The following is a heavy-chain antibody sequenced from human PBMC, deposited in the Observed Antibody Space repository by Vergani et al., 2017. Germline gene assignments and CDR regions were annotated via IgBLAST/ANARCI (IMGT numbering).Heavy chain of an antibody. V-gene: IGHV3-66*02. D-gene: IGHD3-10*01. J-gene: IGHJ5*02. Sequence: ELQLVESGGGLVQPGGSLRLSCAASGSTVSGNYMTWVRQAPGKGLEWVSHIYSGDETYYADTVKSRVTTSRDTSKNTLHLQINNLRVEDTAVYYCARGNYDSSGTYGDPWGEGSQVTDS. CDR3: ARGNYDSSGTYGDP. CDR2: IYSGDET. CDR1: GSTVSGNY.